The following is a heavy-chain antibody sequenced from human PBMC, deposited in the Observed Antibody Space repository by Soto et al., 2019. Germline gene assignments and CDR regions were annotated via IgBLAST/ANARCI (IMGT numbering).Heavy chain of an antibody. CDR1: GGAFSNSA. CDR3: AVGNSNTYNWFDP. D-gene: IGHD1-1*01. CDR2: FNPIFGAP. J-gene: IGHJ5*02. Sequence: SVKVSCKASGGAFSNSAIYWVRQAPGQGLVWMGGFNPIFGAPYYAQTFQGRATITADESTGTVYMDLSSLRSEDTAVYYCAVGNSNTYNWFDPWGQGTMVTVSS. V-gene: IGHV1-69*13.